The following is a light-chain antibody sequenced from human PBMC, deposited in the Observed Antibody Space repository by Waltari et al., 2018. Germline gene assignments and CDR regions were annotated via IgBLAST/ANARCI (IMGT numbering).Light chain of an antibody. J-gene: IGLJ3*02. CDR1: SSNIGSKT. Sequence: QSVLIQPPSASGIPGQGVTISCSGGSSNIGSKTVSWYQQFAGAAPQLLTHTDTQRPSGVPDRFSGSKSGTSASLAISGLQSEDEAHYFCASWDDSLSGRVFGGGTKVTVL. CDR2: TDT. CDR3: ASWDDSLSGRV. V-gene: IGLV1-44*01.